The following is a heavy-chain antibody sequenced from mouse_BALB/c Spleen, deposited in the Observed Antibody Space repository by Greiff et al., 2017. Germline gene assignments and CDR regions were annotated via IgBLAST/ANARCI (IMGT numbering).Heavy chain of an antibody. CDR3: ARKGDGYYRNYYAMDY. CDR2: IWSGGST. V-gene: IGHV2-2*02. J-gene: IGHJ4*01. Sequence: VQLQQSGPGLVQPSQSLSITCTVSGFSLTSYGVHWVRQSPGKGLEWLGVIWSGGSTDYNAAFISRLSISKDNSKSQVFFKMNSLQANDTAIYYCARKGDGYYRNYYAMDYWGQGTSVTVSS. CDR1: GFSLTSYG. D-gene: IGHD2-3*01.